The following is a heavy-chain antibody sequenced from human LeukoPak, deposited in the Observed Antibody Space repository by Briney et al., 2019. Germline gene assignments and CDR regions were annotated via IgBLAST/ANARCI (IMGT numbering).Heavy chain of an antibody. Sequence: GASVKISCKASGYTFTGYDMHWVRQAPGQGIEWMGWINPNSCGTNYAQKFQGRVTMTRDTSISTAYMELSRLRSDDTAMYYCARRSYYYGSGSYYRSSPFDYWGQGTLVPVSS. J-gene: IGHJ4*02. D-gene: IGHD3-10*01. V-gene: IGHV1-2*02. CDR1: GYTFTGYD. CDR3: ARRSYYYGSGSYYRSSPFDY. CDR2: INPNSCGT.